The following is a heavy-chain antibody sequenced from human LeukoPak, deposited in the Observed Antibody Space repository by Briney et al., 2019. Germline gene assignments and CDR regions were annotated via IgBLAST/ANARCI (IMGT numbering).Heavy chain of an antibody. V-gene: IGHV3-33*06. CDR1: GFTFSSYG. CDR2: IWYDGSNK. J-gene: IGHJ4*02. Sequence: GGTLRLSCAASGFTFSSYGMHWVRQAPGKGLEWVAVIWYDGSNKYYADSVKGRFTISRDNSKSTLYLQMNSLRAEDTAVYYCAKDWAIGSSGWYGFDYWGQGTLVTVSS. D-gene: IGHD6-19*01. CDR3: AKDWAIGSSGWYGFDY.